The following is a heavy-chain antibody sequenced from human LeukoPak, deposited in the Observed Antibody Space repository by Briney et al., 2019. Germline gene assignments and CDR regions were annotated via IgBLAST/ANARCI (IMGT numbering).Heavy chain of an antibody. V-gene: IGHV4-4*07. CDR3: ARGGLGSGSYYIAYYFDY. Sequence: SETLSLTCTVSGGSISSYYWSWIRQPAGKGLKWIGHIYTSGSTNYNPSLRSRVTMSVDTSKNQFSLKLSSVTAADTAVYYCARGGLGSGSYYIAYYFDYWGQGTLVTVSS. CDR2: IYTSGST. J-gene: IGHJ4*02. D-gene: IGHD3-10*01. CDR1: GGSISSYY.